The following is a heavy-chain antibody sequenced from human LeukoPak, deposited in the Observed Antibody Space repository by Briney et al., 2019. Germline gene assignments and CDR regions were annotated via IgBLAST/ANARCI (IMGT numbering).Heavy chain of an antibody. CDR2: IGTGGDT. CDR1: GFTFSSAD. CDR3: VREPAQHLVPLDWYFDL. Sequence: PGGSLRLSCAASGFTFSSADLHWVRQVTGKGLEWVSAIGTGGDTCYADSVRGRFTISRDNAKNSLYLQMNSLRAEDTAVYYCVREPAQHLVPLDWYFDLWGRGTLVTVSS. D-gene: IGHD6-13*01. J-gene: IGHJ2*01. V-gene: IGHV3-13*01.